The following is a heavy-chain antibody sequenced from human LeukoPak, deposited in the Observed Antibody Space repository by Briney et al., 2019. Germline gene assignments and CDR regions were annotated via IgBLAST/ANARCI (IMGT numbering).Heavy chain of an antibody. J-gene: IGHJ5*02. Sequence: ASVKVSCKASGYTFTGYYMHWVRQAPGQGLEWMGLINPRGTATRYAESFQGRLTLTRDLSTSTDYMELSSLRSDDTAVYFCARDTSEGDYAWWFDPWGQGTLVTVAS. V-gene: IGHV1-46*01. CDR1: GYTFTGYY. D-gene: IGHD3-16*01. CDR3: ARDTSEGDYAWWFDP. CDR2: INPRGTAT.